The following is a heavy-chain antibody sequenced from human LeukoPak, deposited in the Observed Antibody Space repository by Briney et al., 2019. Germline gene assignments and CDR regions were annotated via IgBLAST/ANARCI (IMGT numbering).Heavy chain of an antibody. J-gene: IGHJ4*02. V-gene: IGHV4-39*07. Sequence: PSETLSLTCTVSGGSISSSSYYWGWIRQPPGKGLEWIGSIYYSGSTYYNPSLKSRVTISVDTSKNQFSLKLSSVTAADTAVYYCARGREIPAIGLDYWGQGTLVTVSS. CDR2: IYYSGST. D-gene: IGHD5-18*01. CDR1: GGSISSSSYY. CDR3: ARGREIPAIGLDY.